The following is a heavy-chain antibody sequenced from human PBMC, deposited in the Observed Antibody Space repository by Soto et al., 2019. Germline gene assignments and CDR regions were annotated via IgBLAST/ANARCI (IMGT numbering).Heavy chain of an antibody. CDR1: GYTFTSYG. Sequence: QVQLVQSGAEVKKPGASVKVSCKASGYTFTSYGITWVRQAPGQGLEWMGWISAYNGNTNAAQKLQGRVTMTTDTFTITAYVELGSLRPDDKAVYYWAGSLALWDSSGYNWGQGTLVTVSS. V-gene: IGHV1-18*01. CDR3: AGSLALWDSSGYN. D-gene: IGHD3-22*01. CDR2: ISAYNGNT. J-gene: IGHJ4*02.